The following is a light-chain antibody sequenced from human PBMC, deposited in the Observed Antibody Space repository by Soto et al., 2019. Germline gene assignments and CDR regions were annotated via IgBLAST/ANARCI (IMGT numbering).Light chain of an antibody. J-gene: IGLJ1*01. CDR1: SSNIGAGYD. CDR2: GNS. Sequence: QSVLTQPPSVSGAPGQRVTISCTGSSSNIGAGYDVHWYQQLPGTAPKLLIYGNSNRPSGVPDRFSGSKSGTSASLAITGLQAEDEADYYCQSYDSSLGAHVFGTGTKLTVL. V-gene: IGLV1-40*01. CDR3: QSYDSSLGAHV.